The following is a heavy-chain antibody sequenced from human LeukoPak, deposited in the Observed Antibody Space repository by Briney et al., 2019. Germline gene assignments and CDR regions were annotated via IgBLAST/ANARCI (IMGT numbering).Heavy chain of an antibody. V-gene: IGHV3-23*01. CDR2: ITVSGLTT. J-gene: IGHJ4*02. Sequence: PGRSLRLSCAASGFTFSSYAMTWVSQAPGKGLEWVSGITVSGLTTYYADSVKGRFTISRDNSKSTLFLQMNSLRAEDTAVYYCAKGLRTLDQWGQGTLVTVSS. CDR3: AKGLRTLDQ. CDR1: GFTFSSYA.